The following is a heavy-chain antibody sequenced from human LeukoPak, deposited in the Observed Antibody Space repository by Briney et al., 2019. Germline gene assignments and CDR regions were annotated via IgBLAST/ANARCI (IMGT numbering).Heavy chain of an antibody. CDR1: GFTFSNYA. D-gene: IGHD3-10*01. CDR2: ISGGGSTT. Sequence: GGCLRLSCAASGFTFSNYALSWVRQAPGQGLEWVSAISGGGSTTYSADSVKGRFTISRDNAKNSLYLQMNSLRAEDTAVYYCARFGGNYYYYYYMDVWGKGTTVTVSS. J-gene: IGHJ6*03. V-gene: IGHV3-23*01. CDR3: ARFGGNYYYYYYMDV.